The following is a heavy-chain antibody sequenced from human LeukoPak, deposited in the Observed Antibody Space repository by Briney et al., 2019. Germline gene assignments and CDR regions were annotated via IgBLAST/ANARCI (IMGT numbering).Heavy chain of an antibody. CDR3: AREVSGSDYYRAYDY. D-gene: IGHD3-3*01. J-gene: IGHJ4*02. Sequence: SETLSLICTVSGGSISTYYWSWIRQPAGKGLEWIGRLSSSGTTNYNTSLKSRVTMSVDTSTNQLSLNLTSVTAADTAVYYCAREVSGSDYYRAYDYWGQGTLVTVSS. V-gene: IGHV4-4*07. CDR1: GGSISTYY. CDR2: LSSSGTT.